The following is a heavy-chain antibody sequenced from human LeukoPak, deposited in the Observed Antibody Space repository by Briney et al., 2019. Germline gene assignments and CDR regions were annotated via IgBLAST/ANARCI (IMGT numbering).Heavy chain of an antibody. J-gene: IGHJ3*02. V-gene: IGHV3-53*01. D-gene: IGHD3-10*01. CDR1: GFTVSSNY. CDR3: ARERILDYGSGSYYNVGAFDI. Sequence: GGSLRLSCAASGFTVSSNYMSWVRQAPGKGLEWVSVIYSGGSTYYADSVKGRFTISRDNSKNTLYLQMNSLRAEDTAVYYCARERILDYGSGSYYNVGAFDIWGQGTMVTVSS. CDR2: IYSGGST.